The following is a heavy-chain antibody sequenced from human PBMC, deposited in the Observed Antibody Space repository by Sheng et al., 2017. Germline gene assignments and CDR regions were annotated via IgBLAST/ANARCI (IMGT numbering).Heavy chain of an antibody. CDR2: VIPTFGPT. CDR1: GGTFSTSA. Sequence: EQLVQSGTEVKRPGSSVKVSCKASGGTFSTSAITWVRQGPGQGLEWMGGVIPTFGPTRYAQKLGGRVTISADESTSTVYMELSSLTSEDTAVYYCARERADYGDYVNSRMVLYYYYGMDVWGHGP. CDR3: ARERADYGDYVNSRMVLYYYYGMDV. J-gene: IGHJ6*02. V-gene: IGHV1-69*01. D-gene: IGHD4-17*01.